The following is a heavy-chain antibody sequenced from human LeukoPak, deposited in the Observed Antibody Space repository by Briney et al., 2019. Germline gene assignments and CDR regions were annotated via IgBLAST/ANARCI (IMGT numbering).Heavy chain of an antibody. D-gene: IGHD3-16*01. Sequence: ASVTVSCKASGYTFTSYGISWVRQAPGQGLEWMGWISAYNGNTNYAQKLQGRVTMTTDTSTSTAYMELRSLRSDDTAVYYCARGTGGMWPHPFDPWGQGTLVTVSS. CDR3: ARGTGGMWPHPFDP. J-gene: IGHJ5*02. CDR2: ISAYNGNT. V-gene: IGHV1-18*01. CDR1: GYTFTSYG.